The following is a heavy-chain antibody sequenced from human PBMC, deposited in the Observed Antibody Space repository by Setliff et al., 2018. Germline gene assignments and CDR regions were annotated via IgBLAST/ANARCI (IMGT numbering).Heavy chain of an antibody. CDR3: TRGPKDFVVPPTANIFDY. J-gene: IGHJ4*02. D-gene: IGHD2-2*01. V-gene: IGHV1-18*01. Sequence: ASVKVSCKTSGCTFISYGINWVRQAPGQGLEWMGWISAYAQKFQGRVTMTTDTSTNTAFMELRSLRSDDTAVYYCTRGPKDFVVPPTANIFDYWGQGTVVTVSS. CDR1: GCTFISYG. CDR2: ISA.